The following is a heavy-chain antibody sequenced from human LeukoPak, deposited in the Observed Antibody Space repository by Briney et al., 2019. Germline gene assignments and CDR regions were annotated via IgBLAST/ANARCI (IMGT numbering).Heavy chain of an antibody. D-gene: IGHD1/OR15-1a*01. J-gene: IGHJ5*02. V-gene: IGHV4-59*01. CDR1: GGSINYYY. Sequence: SETLSLTCTVSGGSINYYYWSWIRRPPGRGLEWIGYIYATGSTDYNPSLKSRVTISVDTSKNRFSLELRSVTAADTAVYYCAKQKGLDPWGQGTLVTVSS. CDR3: AKQKGLDP. CDR2: IYATGST.